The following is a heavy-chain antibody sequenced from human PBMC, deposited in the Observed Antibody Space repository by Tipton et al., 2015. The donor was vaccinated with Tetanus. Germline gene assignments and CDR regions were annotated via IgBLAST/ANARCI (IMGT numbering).Heavy chain of an antibody. CDR1: GGSFSGFY. CDR3: ARAAGFLGLTHDF. V-gene: IGHV4-34*01. Sequence: AGLVKPSETLSLTCAVSGGSFSGFYWSWIRQPPGKGLEWIGEINHRGGTSYNPSLKSRVTISMDRSNTQFSLRLDSLTAADTAVYYCARAAGFLGLTHDFWGRGTLVSVSS. CDR2: INHRGGT. J-gene: IGHJ4*02. D-gene: IGHD2/OR15-2a*01.